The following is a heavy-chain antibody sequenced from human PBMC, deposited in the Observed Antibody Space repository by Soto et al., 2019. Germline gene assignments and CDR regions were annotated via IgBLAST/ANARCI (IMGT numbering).Heavy chain of an antibody. CDR1: GDSVSSNSAA. Sequence: SQTLSLTCAISGDSVSSNSAAWNWIRQSPSRGLEWLGRTYYRSKWYNDYAVSVKSRITINPDTSKNQFSLQLNSVTPEDTAVYYCARSPGYGDWYYYYGMDVWGQGTMVTVSS. CDR2: TYYRSKWYN. J-gene: IGHJ6*02. V-gene: IGHV6-1*01. D-gene: IGHD4-17*01. CDR3: ARSPGYGDWYYYYGMDV.